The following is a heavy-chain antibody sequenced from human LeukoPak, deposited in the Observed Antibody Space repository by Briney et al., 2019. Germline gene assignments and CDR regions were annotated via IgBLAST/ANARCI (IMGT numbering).Heavy chain of an antibody. J-gene: IGHJ4*02. Sequence: ASVKVSCKASGYTFTGYYIHWVRQAPGQGLEWVGWINPNSGGTNFAQKFQGRFTVTRDTSTTTAYVELSSLRSDDTAVYYCARARMGSAHDYFDYWGQGTLVTVSS. V-gene: IGHV1-2*02. CDR2: INPNSGGT. D-gene: IGHD3-10*01. CDR1: GYTFTGYY. CDR3: ARARMGSAHDYFDY.